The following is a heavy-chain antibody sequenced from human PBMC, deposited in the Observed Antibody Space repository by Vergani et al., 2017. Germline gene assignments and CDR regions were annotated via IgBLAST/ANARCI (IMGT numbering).Heavy chain of an antibody. V-gene: IGHV1-69*12. CDR2: IIPIFGTA. D-gene: IGHD2-2*01. J-gene: IGHJ6*03. Sequence: QVQLVQSGAEVKKPGSSVKVSCKASGGTFSSYAISWVRQAPGQGLEWMGGIIPIFGTANYAQKFQGRVTITADESTSTAYMELSSLRSEDTAVYYWARGPYQLLLALDYYYYMDVWGKGTTVTVSS. CDR1: GGTFSSYA. CDR3: ARGPYQLLLALDYYYYMDV.